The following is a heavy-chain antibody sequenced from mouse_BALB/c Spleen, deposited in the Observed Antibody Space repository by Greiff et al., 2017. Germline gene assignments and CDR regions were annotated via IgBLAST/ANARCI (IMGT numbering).Heavy chain of an antibody. CDR1: GFTFSSYA. CDR2: ISSGGST. CDR3: ARVYYDYPYYYAMDY. D-gene: IGHD2-4*01. Sequence: DVKLVESGGGLVKPGGSLKLSCAASGFTFSSYAMSWVRQTPEKRLEWVASISSGGSTYYPDSVKGRFTISRDNARNILYLQMSSLRSEDTAMYYCARVYYDYPYYYAMDYWGQGTSVTVSS. V-gene: IGHV5-6-5*01. J-gene: IGHJ4*01.